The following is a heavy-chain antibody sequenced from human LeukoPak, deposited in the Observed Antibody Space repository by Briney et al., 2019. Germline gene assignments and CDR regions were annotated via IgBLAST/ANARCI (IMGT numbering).Heavy chain of an antibody. V-gene: IGHV1-69*13. J-gene: IGHJ4*02. D-gene: IGHD2-21*02. CDR1: GGTFSSYA. Sequence: SVKVSCKASGGTFSSYAISWVRQAPGQGLEWMGGIIPIFGTANYAQKFQGRVTITADEPTSTAYMELSSLRSEGTAVYYCARERVTGPYFDYWGQGTLVTVSS. CDR2: IIPIFGTA. CDR3: ARERVTGPYFDY.